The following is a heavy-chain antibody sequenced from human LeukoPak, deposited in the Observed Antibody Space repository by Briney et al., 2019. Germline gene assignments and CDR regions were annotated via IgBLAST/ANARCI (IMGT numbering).Heavy chain of an antibody. Sequence: TGGSLRLSCAASGFTFDDYAMHWVRQAPGKGLEWVSGISWNRGSIGYADSVKSRFTISRDNAKNSLYLQMNSLRAEDTALYYCAKDAYYDILTGSIDIWGQGTMVTVSS. D-gene: IGHD3-9*01. J-gene: IGHJ3*02. CDR2: ISWNRGSI. CDR3: AKDAYYDILTGSIDI. V-gene: IGHV3-9*01. CDR1: GFTFDDYA.